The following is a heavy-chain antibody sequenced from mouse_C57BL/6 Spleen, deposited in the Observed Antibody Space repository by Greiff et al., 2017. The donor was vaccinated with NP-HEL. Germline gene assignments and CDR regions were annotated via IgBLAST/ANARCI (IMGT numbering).Heavy chain of an antibody. Sequence: QVQLQQSGAELVKPGASVKISCKASGYAFSSYWMNWVKQRPGKGLEWIGQIYPGDGDTNYNGKFKGKATLTADKSSSTAYMQLSSLTSEDSAVYFCAREGDGYDENAMDYWGQGTSVTVSS. J-gene: IGHJ4*01. CDR3: AREGDGYDENAMDY. CDR2: IYPGDGDT. D-gene: IGHD2-2*01. CDR1: GYAFSSYW. V-gene: IGHV1-80*01.